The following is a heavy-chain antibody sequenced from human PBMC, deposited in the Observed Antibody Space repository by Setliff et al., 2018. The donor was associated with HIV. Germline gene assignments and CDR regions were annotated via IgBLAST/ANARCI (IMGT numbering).Heavy chain of an antibody. CDR2: INAGNGNT. CDR1: GYTFTSYY. CDR3: ARDGITMVRGVPHNWFDP. D-gene: IGHD3-10*01. J-gene: IGHJ5*02. V-gene: IGHV1-3*01. Sequence: ASVKVSCKASGYTFTSYYMHWVRQAPGQRLEWMGWINAGNGNTKYSQKFQGRVTITRDTSASTAYMELSSLRSEDTAVYYCARDGITMVRGVPHNWFDPWGQGTLVTVSS.